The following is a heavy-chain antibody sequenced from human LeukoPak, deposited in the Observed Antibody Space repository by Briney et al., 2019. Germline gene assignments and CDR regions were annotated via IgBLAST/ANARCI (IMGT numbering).Heavy chain of an antibody. CDR1: GFTFSSYS. CDR3: ARDQIPKFDP. J-gene: IGHJ5*02. V-gene: IGHV3-21*01. CDR2: ISSSSGYI. Sequence: GGSLRLSCAASGFTFSSYSMTWVRQAPGKGLEWVSSISSSSGYIYYADSVKGRFTISRDNAKNSLYLQMNSLRAEDTAVYCCARDQIPKFDPWGQGTLVTVSS. D-gene: IGHD2-2*01.